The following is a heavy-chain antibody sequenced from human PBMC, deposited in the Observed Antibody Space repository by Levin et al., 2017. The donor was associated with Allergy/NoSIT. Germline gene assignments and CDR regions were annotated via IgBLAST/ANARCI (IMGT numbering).Heavy chain of an antibody. J-gene: IGHJ4*02. CDR1: GFTFSSYS. Sequence: GGSLRLSCAASGFTFSSYSMNWVRQAPGKGLEWVSSISSSSSYIYYADSVKGRFTISRDNAKNSLYLQMNSLRAEDTAVYYCARDHYDDSSGYGIPIDYWGQGTLVTVSS. V-gene: IGHV3-21*01. CDR2: ISSSSSYI. D-gene: IGHD3-22*01. CDR3: ARDHYDDSSGYGIPIDY.